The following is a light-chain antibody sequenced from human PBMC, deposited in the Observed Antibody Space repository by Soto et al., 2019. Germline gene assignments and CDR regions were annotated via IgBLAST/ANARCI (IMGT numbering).Light chain of an antibody. Sequence: AIQLTQSPSSLSASVGDTVTITCRASQGVQNRLTWYQQKPGKPPKLLISNVSNLENGVPSRFSGSGSGTDFTLTINSLQPGDFATYYCRQFNSYPITFGQGTRL. CDR3: RQFNSYPIT. V-gene: IGKV1-13*02. CDR1: QGVQNR. J-gene: IGKJ5*01. CDR2: NVS.